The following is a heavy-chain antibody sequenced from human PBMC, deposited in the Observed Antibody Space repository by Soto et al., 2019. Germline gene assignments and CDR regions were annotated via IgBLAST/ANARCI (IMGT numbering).Heavy chain of an antibody. J-gene: IGHJ5*02. CDR3: ARALYCSGGSCLYRAAGRFDP. CDR2: ISSSSRYI. V-gene: IGHV3-21*01. Sequence: EVQLVESGGGLVKPGGSLRLSCAASGFTFSSYSMNWVRQAPGKGLEWVSSISSSSRYIYYADSVKGRFTISRDNAKNSLYLQMNSLRAEDTAVYYCARALYCSGGSCLYRAAGRFDPWGQGTLVTVSS. D-gene: IGHD2-15*01. CDR1: GFTFSSYS.